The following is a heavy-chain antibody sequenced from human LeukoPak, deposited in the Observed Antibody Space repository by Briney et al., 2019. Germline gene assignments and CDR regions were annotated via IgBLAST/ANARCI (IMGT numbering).Heavy chain of an antibody. CDR1: GGFIRSYY. CDR3: AREFTS. J-gene: IGHJ5*02. Sequence: SETLSLTCTVSGGFIRSYYWSWIRQPAGKGLEWIGRIYTSGTTNYNPSLKSRVTMSIDTSKNQFSLNLGSVTAADTAVYYCAREFTSWGQGTLVTVSS. V-gene: IGHV4-4*07. CDR2: IYTSGTT.